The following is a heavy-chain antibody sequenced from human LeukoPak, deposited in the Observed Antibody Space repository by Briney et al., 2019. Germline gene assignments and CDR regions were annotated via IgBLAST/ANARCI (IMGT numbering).Heavy chain of an antibody. D-gene: IGHD4-23*01. CDR1: GYSFTRYA. Sequence: GASVKVSCTASGYSFTRYAMHWVRQAPGQRLEWMGWINTGNGNTKYSQKFQGRVTITRDTSASTAYMELSSLRSEDTAVYYCARVMESGGNSPHFDYWGQGTLVTVSS. V-gene: IGHV1-3*04. CDR2: INTGNGNT. CDR3: ARVMESGGNSPHFDY. J-gene: IGHJ4*02.